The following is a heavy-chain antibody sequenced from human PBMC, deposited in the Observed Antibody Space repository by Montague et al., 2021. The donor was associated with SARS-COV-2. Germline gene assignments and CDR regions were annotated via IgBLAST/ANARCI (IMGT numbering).Heavy chain of an antibody. J-gene: IGHJ3*02. Sequence: SLRLSCAASGFTFSSYAMSWVRQAPGKGLEWVSAISGSGGSTYYADSVKGRFTISRDNSKNTLYLQMNSLRAEDTAVYYCATSRDVLLWFGELLDACDIWGQGTMVTVS. CDR2: ISGSGGST. CDR1: GFTFSSYA. V-gene: IGHV3-23*01. CDR3: ATSRDVLLWFGELLDACDI. D-gene: IGHD3-10*01.